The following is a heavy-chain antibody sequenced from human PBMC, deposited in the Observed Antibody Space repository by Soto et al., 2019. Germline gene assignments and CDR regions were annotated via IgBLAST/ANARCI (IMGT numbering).Heavy chain of an antibody. V-gene: IGHV3-48*02. Sequence: EVQLVESGGDLVQRGGSLRLSCVASGFTFSVYSMNWVRQAPGTGLEWFSYITSDTKTIKYADSVKGLITISRDNANNSMYLQMKSLRDRDTAMYYCARSVEGHFDYWGKGTEVTISS. CDR3: ARSVEGHFDY. CDR2: ITSDTKTI. J-gene: IGHJ4*02. CDR1: GFTFSVYS.